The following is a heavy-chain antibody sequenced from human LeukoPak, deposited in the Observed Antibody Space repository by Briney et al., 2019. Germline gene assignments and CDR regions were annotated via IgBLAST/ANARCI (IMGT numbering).Heavy chain of an antibody. D-gene: IGHD1-26*01. CDR1: GGSISSYY. CDR3: ARRSGSYFSGYYYYGMDV. Sequence: SETLSLTCTVSGGSISSYYWSWIRQPPGKGLEWIGYIYYSGSTNSNPSLKSRVTISVDTSKNQFSLKLSSVTAADTAVYYCARRSGSYFSGYYYYGMDVWGQGTTVTVSS. V-gene: IGHV4-59*01. CDR2: IYYSGST. J-gene: IGHJ6*02.